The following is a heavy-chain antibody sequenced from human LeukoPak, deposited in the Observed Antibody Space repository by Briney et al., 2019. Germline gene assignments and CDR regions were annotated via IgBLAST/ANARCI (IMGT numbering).Heavy chain of an antibody. Sequence: GASVKVSCKASGYEFSSYGISWVRQAPGQGLEWMGWISAYNGKTKYAEKFQGRLTMTTETSTSIAYMEIKSLTSGDTAVYYCAKDSPRDDYVRGSYRYSRRGLDIWGQGTLVTASS. CDR2: ISAYNGKT. CDR3: AKDSPRDDYVRGSYRYSRRGLDI. J-gene: IGHJ3*02. CDR1: GYEFSSYG. V-gene: IGHV1-18*01. D-gene: IGHD3-16*02.